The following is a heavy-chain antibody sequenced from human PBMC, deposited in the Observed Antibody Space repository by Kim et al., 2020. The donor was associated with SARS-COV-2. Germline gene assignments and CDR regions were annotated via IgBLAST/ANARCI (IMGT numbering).Heavy chain of an antibody. CDR2: T. V-gene: IGHV4-39*01. J-gene: IGHJ4*02. Sequence: TYYNPSRQSPVTLSVDTSNNQFSLKRGSVTAADTAVYYCARRVGATIDYWGQGTLVTVSS. CDR3: ARRVGATIDY. D-gene: IGHD1-26*01.